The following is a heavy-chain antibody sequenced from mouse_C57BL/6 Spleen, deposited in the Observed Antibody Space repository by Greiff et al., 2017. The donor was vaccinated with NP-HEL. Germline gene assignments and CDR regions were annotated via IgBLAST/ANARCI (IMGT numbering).Heavy chain of an antibody. J-gene: IGHJ3*01. V-gene: IGHV1-69*01. CDR3: ARGGYYGKAWFAY. CDR1: GYTFTSYW. CDR2: IDPSDSYT. D-gene: IGHD2-1*01. Sequence: QVQLQQPGAELVMPGASVKLSCKASGYTFTSYWMHWVKQRPGQGLEWIGEIDPSDSYTNYNQKFKGKSTLTVDKSSSTAYMQLSSLTSEDSAVYYCARGGYYGKAWFAYWGQGTLVTVSA.